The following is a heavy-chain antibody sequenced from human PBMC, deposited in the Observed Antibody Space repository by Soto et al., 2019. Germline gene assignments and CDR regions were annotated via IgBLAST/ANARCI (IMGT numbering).Heavy chain of an antibody. CDR1: GYTFTSYA. V-gene: IGHV1-3*01. Sequence: QVQLVQSGAEVKKPGASVKVSCKASGYTFTSYAMHWVRQAPGQRLEWMGWINAGNGNTKYSQKFQGRVTITRDTSASTAYMELSSLRSEDTAVYYCARVSLFVLWFGEGAFDIWGQGTMVTVSS. CDR2: INAGNGNT. D-gene: IGHD3-10*01. CDR3: ARVSLFVLWFGEGAFDI. J-gene: IGHJ3*02.